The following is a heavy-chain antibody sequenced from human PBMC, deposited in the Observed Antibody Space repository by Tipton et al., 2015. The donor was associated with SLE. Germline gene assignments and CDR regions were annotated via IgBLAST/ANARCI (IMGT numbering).Heavy chain of an antibody. CDR1: RGSFSGYY. CDR2: TTHSGKT. J-gene: IGHJ5*02. Sequence: GSLRLSCAVYRGSFSGYYWSWIRRPPGKGLEWIGETTHSGKTNYNPSLKSRVTISADTSKNQFSLKLTSVTVADTAVYYCTRGGRGDGANPFDPWGQGTLVTVSS. D-gene: IGHD4/OR15-4a*01. CDR3: TRGGRGDGANPFDP. V-gene: IGHV4-34*01.